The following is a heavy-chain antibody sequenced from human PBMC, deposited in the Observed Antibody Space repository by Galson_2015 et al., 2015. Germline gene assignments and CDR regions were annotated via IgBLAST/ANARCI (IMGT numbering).Heavy chain of an antibody. CDR1: GYSFTSYW. D-gene: IGHD3-22*01. CDR3: ARLTGLQDSSGSLFDY. CDR2: IYPGDSDT. V-gene: IGHV5-51*01. J-gene: IGHJ4*02. Sequence: QSGAEVKKPGESLKISCKGSGYSFTSYWIGWVRQMPGKGLEWMGIIYPGDSDTRYSPSFQGQVTISADKSISTAYLQWSSLKASDTAMYYCARLTGLQDSSGSLFDYWGQGTLVTVSS.